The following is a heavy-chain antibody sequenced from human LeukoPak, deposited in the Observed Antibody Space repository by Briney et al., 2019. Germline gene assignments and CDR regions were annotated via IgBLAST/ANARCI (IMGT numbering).Heavy chain of an antibody. D-gene: IGHD5-12*01. CDR2: IYYSGSI. J-gene: IGHJ6*03. V-gene: IGHV4-28*03. CDR1: GYSISSSNW. Sequence: SETLSLTCAVSGYSISSSNWWGWIRQPPGKGLEWIGYIYYSGSIYYNPSLKSRVTMSVDTSKNQFSLKVSSVTAADTAVYYCARDQRSGYSGYDYYYYYYMDVWGKGTTVTVSS. CDR3: ARDQRSGYSGYDYYYYYYMDV.